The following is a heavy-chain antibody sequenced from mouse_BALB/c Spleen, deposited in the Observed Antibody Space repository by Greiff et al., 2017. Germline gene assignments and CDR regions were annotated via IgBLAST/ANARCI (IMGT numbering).Heavy chain of an antibody. CDR3: ARGGVITTVVAKRYYAMDY. J-gene: IGHJ4*01. Sequence: EVKLMESGGGLVKPGGSLKLSCAASGFTFSSYAMSWVRQTPEKRLEWVASISSGGSTYYPDSVKGRFTISRDNARNILYLQMSSLRSEDTAMYYCARGGVITTVVAKRYYAMDYWGQGTSVTVSS. CDR2: ISSGGST. D-gene: IGHD1-1*01. CDR1: GFTFSSYA. V-gene: IGHV5-6-5*01.